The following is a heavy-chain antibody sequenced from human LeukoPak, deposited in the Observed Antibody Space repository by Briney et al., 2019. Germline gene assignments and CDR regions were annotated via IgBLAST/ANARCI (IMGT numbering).Heavy chain of an antibody. J-gene: IGHJ6*03. CDR2: ISGSGDNI. CDR1: GFTFSNYA. CDR3: ARDARIVLMVAARPEYYYYMDV. D-gene: IGHD2-8*01. V-gene: IGHV3-23*01. Sequence: PGGSLRLSRGASGFTFSNYAMSWVRQAPGKGLEWVSDISGSGDNIKYADSVKGRFTISRDTSKNTLYLQMNSLRTEDTAVYFCARDARIVLMVAARPEYYYYMDVWGKGTTVTVSS.